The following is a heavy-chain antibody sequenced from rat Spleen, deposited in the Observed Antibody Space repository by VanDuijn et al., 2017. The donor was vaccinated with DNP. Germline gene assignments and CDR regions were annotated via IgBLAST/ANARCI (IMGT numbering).Heavy chain of an antibody. CDR1: GFSLTRNS. CDR3: TRRTVAAGYFDY. CDR2: IWGYGTT. Sequence: QVQLKESGPGLVQPSQTLSLTCTVSGFSLTRNSVHWVRQPPGKVLEWVGAIWGYGTTDYDSTLRSRLSISRDTSRSQVFLKMNSLQTEDTAIYFCTRRTVAAGYFDYWGQGVMVTVSS. J-gene: IGHJ2*01. V-gene: IGHV2-1*01. D-gene: IGHD1-3*01.